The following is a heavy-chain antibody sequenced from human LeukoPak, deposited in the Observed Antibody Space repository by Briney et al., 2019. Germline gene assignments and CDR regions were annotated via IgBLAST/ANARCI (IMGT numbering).Heavy chain of an antibody. CDR1: GGSINSGSYY. J-gene: IGHJ5*02. CDR3: ARLTYYYGSGMTGEFDP. Sequence: SETLSLTCTVSGGSINSGSYYYHWIRQPAGKGLEWIGRIYTSGSTIYNPSLKSRVTISVDTSKNQFSLKLSSVTAADTAVYYCARLTYYYGSGMTGEFDPWGQGTLVTVSS. D-gene: IGHD3-10*01. CDR2: IYTSGST. V-gene: IGHV4-61*02.